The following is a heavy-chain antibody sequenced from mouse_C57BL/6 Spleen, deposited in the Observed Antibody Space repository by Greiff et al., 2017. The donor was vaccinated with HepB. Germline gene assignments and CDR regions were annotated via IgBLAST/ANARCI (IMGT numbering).Heavy chain of an antibody. CDR3: ARKGQDYAMDY. J-gene: IGHJ4*01. D-gene: IGHD3-3*01. Sequence: QVQLKESGAELVKPGASVKISCKASGYAFSSYWMNWVKQRPGKGLEWIGQIYPGDGDTNYNGKFKGKATLTADKSSSTAYMQLSSLTSEDSAVYFCARKGQDYAMDYWGQGTSVTVSS. V-gene: IGHV1-80*01. CDR1: GYAFSSYW. CDR2: IYPGDGDT.